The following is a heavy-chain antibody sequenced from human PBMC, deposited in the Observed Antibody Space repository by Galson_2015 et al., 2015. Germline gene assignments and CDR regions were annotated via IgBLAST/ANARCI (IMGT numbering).Heavy chain of an antibody. CDR1: GFTFSSYG. CDR2: IWYDGSNK. Sequence: SLRLSCAASGFTFSSYGMHWVRQAPGKGLERVAVIWYDGSNKYYADSVKGRFTISRDNSKNTLYLQMNSLRDEDTAVYYCARDSSPVVITHDAFDIWGQGTMVTVSS. V-gene: IGHV3-33*01. J-gene: IGHJ3*02. D-gene: IGHD3-22*01. CDR3: ARDSSPVVITHDAFDI.